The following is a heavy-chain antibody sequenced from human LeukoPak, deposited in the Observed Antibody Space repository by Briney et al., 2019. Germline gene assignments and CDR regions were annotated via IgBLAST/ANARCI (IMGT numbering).Heavy chain of an antibody. V-gene: IGHV3-43D*03. CDR2: ISWDGGST. Sequence: GGSLRLSCAASGFTFDDYAMHWVRQAPGKGLEWVSLISWDGGSTYYADSVKGRFTISRDNSKNSLYLQMNSLRAEDTALYYSAKDQSPGYCSSTSCFPPPSIDYWGQGTLVTVSS. CDR3: AKDQSPGYCSSTSCFPPPSIDY. CDR1: GFTFDDYA. D-gene: IGHD2-2*01. J-gene: IGHJ4*02.